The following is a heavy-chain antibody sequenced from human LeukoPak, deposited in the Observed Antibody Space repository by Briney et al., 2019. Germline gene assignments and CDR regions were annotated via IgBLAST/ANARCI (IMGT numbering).Heavy chain of an antibody. CDR2: FSGSGTST. V-gene: IGHV3-23*01. D-gene: IGHD4-17*01. CDR3: AKASTMTTSFVFDS. J-gene: IGHJ4*02. Sequence: GGSLRLSCAASGFTFSSYWMSWVRQTPGEGLQWVSAFSGSGTSTYYADSVKGRFTISRDDSKNTLYLYMNSLRADDTAIYYCAKASTMTTSFVFDSWGQGTLVTVSS. CDR1: GFTFSSYW.